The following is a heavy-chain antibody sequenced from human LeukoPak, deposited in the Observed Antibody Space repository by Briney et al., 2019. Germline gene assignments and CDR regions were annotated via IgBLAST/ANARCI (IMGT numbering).Heavy chain of an antibody. CDR3: ARESGGDLGEAFDI. D-gene: IGHD1-26*01. J-gene: IGHJ3*02. CDR1: GFTFSSYS. Sequence: PGGSLRLSCAASGFTFSSYSMNWVRQAPGKGLEWVSYISSSSSTIYYADSVKGRFTISRDDAKNSLYLQMNSLRAEDTAVYYCARESGGDLGEAFDIWGHGTMVTVSS. CDR2: ISSSSSTI. V-gene: IGHV3-48*04.